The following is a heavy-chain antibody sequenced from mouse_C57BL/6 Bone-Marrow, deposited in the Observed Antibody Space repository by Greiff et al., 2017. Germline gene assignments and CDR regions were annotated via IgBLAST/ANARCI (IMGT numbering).Heavy chain of an antibody. CDR2: ISNGGGST. D-gene: IGHD2-3*01. CDR1: GFTFSDYY. V-gene: IGHV5-12*01. Sequence: EVQGVESGGGLVQPGGSLKLSCAASGFTFSDYYMYWVRQTPEKRLEWVAYISNGGGSTYYPDTVKGRFTISRDNSKNTLYLQMSRLKSEDTAMYYCARHLYDGYPYAMDYWGQGTSVTVSS. CDR3: ARHLYDGYPYAMDY. J-gene: IGHJ4*01.